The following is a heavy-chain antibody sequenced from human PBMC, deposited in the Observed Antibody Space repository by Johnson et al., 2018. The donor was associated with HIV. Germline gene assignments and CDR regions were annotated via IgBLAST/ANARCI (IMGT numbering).Heavy chain of an antibody. D-gene: IGHD6-19*01. V-gene: IGHV3-30*18. CDR1: GFTFSNYG. Sequence: QVQLVESGGGVVQPGRSLRLSCAAFGFTFSNYGVHWVRQAPGKGLEWVAFIAHDQSLTHYAHPVTGRFTMSRDNSKNTLYLQLKSLRPEETSIYYCAKDDNLGVWYSDAFDVWGQGTVVTVSS. CDR2: IAHDQSLT. CDR3: AKDDNLGVWYSDAFDV. J-gene: IGHJ3*01.